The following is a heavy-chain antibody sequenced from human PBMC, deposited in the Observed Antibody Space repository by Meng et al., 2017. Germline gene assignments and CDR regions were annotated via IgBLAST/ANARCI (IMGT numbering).Heavy chain of an antibody. CDR3: AREPGSSGWNYFDS. J-gene: IGHJ4*02. CDR2: INAGNANT. D-gene: IGHD6-19*01. V-gene: IGHV1-3*01. CDR1: GSTSHCYF. Sequence: GAGVNTPGAQGEVSCKASGSTSHCYFMHGVRQAPGQRLGWMGWINAGNANTKYSQKFQDRVTITMDTSASTAYMELSSLRSEDTAMYYCAREPGSSGWNYFDSWGQGTLVTVSS.